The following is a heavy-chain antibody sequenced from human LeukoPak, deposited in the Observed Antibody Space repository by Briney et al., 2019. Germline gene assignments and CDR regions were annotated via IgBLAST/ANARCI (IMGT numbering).Heavy chain of an antibody. CDR2: MTFDGSNK. V-gene: IGHV3-33*01. CDR1: GFTFSSHG. D-gene: IGHD2-2*01. CDR3: ARGSDCGSTSCYGLFDY. Sequence: GGSLRLSCAASGFTFSSHGVHWVRQAPGKGLEWVATMTFDGSNKYYADSVKGRFTISRDNSQNTLYLQMNSLRAEDTALYYCARGSDCGSTSCYGLFDYWGQGTLVTVSS. J-gene: IGHJ4*02.